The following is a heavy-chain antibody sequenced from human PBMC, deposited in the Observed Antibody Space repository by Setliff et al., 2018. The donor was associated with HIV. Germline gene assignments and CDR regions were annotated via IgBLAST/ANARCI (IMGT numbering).Heavy chain of an antibody. D-gene: IGHD6-13*01. V-gene: IGHV1-3*01. CDR3: ARVLGLRAGAFDV. Sequence: ASVKVSCKASGYTFTNYAIHWVRQAPGQRLEWMGWINAGNGNTKYSEKFQGRVTITADESTSTAYMELTSLRSEDTAMYYCARVLGLRAGAFDVWGQGTMVTVSS. J-gene: IGHJ3*01. CDR2: INAGNGNT. CDR1: GYTFTNYA.